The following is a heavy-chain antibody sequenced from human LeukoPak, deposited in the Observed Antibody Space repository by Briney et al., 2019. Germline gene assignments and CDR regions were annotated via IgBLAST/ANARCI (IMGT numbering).Heavy chain of an antibody. J-gene: IGHJ3*02. CDR1: GYSIISHYY. D-gene: IGHD5-12*01. Sequence: PSETLSLTCTVSGYSIISHYYWGWIRQPPGMGLEWIGNIYHTGSTYYNPSLKSRVTISVDTSKNQFSLKLSSVTAADTAVYYCARSMWMGAFDIWGQGTMVTVSS. CDR2: IYHTGST. CDR3: ARSMWMGAFDI. V-gene: IGHV4-38-2*02.